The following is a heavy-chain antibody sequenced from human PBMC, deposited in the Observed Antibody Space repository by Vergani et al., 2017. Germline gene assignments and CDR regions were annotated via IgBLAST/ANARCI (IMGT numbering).Heavy chain of an antibody. V-gene: IGHV3-30*18. Sequence: QVHLVESGGGVVQPGRSLTLSCVASGFSFRGHGMHWVRQAPGKGLEWVAMISYDGDRRYYGDFAKGRFTISRDSSKTVYLQMNSLRVEDTAMYFCAKDLSYRTAWPHFDFRGQGTLVTVSS. D-gene: IGHD2-21*02. J-gene: IGHJ4*02. CDR3: AKDLSYRTAWPHFDF. CDR1: GFSFRGHG. CDR2: ISYDGDRR.